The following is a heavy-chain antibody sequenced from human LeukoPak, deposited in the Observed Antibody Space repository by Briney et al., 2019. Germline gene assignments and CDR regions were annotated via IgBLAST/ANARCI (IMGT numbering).Heavy chain of an antibody. CDR2: VSGGGDTR. J-gene: IGHJ4*02. CDR1: GFTFSSYA. CDR3: AREGRLFSRNFDY. D-gene: IGHD3-10*02. V-gene: IGHV3-23*01. Sequence: AGGSLRLSCAASGFTFSSYAMSWVRQAPGKGLEWVPSVSGGGDTRYSADSVTGRFSISRDNSKNTLYLQMNSLRAEDTAVYYCAREGRLFSRNFDYWGQGTLVTVSS.